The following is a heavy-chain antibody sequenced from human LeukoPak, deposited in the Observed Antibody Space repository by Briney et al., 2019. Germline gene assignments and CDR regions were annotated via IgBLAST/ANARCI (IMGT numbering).Heavy chain of an antibody. Sequence: SETLSLTCTVSGGSISSYYWSWIRHPPGKGLEWIGYIYYSGSTNYNPSLKSRVTISVDTSKNQFSLKLSSVTAADTAVYYCARQDRLAAWYFDLWGRGTLVTVSS. V-gene: IGHV4-59*08. CDR3: ARQDRLAAWYFDL. J-gene: IGHJ2*01. CDR1: GGSISSYY. CDR2: IYYSGST. D-gene: IGHD3-16*01.